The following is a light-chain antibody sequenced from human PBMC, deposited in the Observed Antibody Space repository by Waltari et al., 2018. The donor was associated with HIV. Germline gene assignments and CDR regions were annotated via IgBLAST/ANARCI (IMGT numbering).Light chain of an antibody. J-gene: IGLJ2*01. V-gene: IGLV3-10*01. CDR2: EDS. CDR1: ALPKKY. CDR3: YSTENSGHHRV. Sequence: SYELTQPPSVAVSPGQTARITCTGDALPKKYASWYQQKSGQAPVLVIYEDSKRPSGFPERFSGSSSGTTATLTISGAQVEDEADYYCYSTENSGHHRVFGTGTKLTVL.